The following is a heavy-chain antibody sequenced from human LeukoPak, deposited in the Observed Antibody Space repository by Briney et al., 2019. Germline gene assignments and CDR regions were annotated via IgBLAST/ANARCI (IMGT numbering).Heavy chain of an antibody. CDR1: GFTFSSYA. J-gene: IGHJ4*02. CDR3: AKDRYYDSRRAYDY. Sequence: SGGSLRLSCAAPGFTFSSYAMSWVRQAPGKGPEWVSSLSGGGGDTYYADSVNGRFTISRDNSKKTLYLQMNSLRAEDTAVYYCAKDRYYDSRRAYDYWGQGTLVTVSS. CDR2: LSGGGGDT. V-gene: IGHV3-23*01. D-gene: IGHD3-22*01.